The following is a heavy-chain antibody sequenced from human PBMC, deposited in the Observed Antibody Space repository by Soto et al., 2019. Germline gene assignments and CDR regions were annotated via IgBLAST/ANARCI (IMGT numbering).Heavy chain of an antibody. V-gene: IGHV4-59*01. CDR2: IYYSGST. J-gene: IGHJ2*01. Sequence: QVQLQESGPGLVKPSETLSLTCTVSGGSISSYYWSWIRQPPGKGLEWIGYIYYSGSTNYNPSLKSRVTISVDTSKNQFSLKLSSVTAADTAVYYCARVTHGSYWYFDLWGRGTLVTVSS. CDR3: ARVTHGSYWYFDL. D-gene: IGHD2-21*02. CDR1: GGSISSYY.